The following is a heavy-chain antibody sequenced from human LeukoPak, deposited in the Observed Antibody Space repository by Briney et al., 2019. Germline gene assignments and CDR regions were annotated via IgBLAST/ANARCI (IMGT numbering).Heavy chain of an antibody. CDR1: GFTFSGSA. CDR2: IRSKANSYAT. D-gene: IGHD4-23*01. CDR3: TRHGDGGRLFDY. J-gene: IGHJ4*02. Sequence: PGGSLRLSCAASGFTFSGSAMHWVRQASGKWLEWVGRIRSKANSYATAYAASVKGRFTISRDDSKNTAYLQMNSLKTEDTAVYYCTRHGDGGRLFDYWGQGTLVTVSS. V-gene: IGHV3-73*01.